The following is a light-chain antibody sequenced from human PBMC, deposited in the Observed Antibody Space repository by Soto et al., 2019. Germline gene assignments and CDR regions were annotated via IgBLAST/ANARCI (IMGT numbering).Light chain of an antibody. CDR2: GAS. CDR3: QQYGSSRT. V-gene: IGKV3-20*01. CDR1: QSVSSSY. J-gene: IGKJ1*01. Sequence: EIVLTQSPGTLSLSPGATATLSCRASQSVSSSYLAWYQQKPGQAPRLLIYGASSRATGIPDRFSGSGSGTDFTLTISRLEPEDFAVYYCQQYGSSRTLGQGTKVDIK.